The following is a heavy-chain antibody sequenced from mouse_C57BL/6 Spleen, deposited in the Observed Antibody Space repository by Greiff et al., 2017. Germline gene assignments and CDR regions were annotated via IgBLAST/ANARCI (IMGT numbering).Heavy chain of an antibody. CDR1: GFTFSSYG. CDR2: ISSGGSYT. Sequence: LVESGGDLVKPGGSLKLSCAASGFTFSSYGMSWVRQTPDKRLEWVATISSGGSYTYYPDSVKGRFTISRDNAKNTLYLQMSSLKSEDTAMYYCARHDYSNPWFAYWGQGTLVTVSA. V-gene: IGHV5-6*01. CDR3: ARHDYSNPWFAY. D-gene: IGHD2-5*01. J-gene: IGHJ3*01.